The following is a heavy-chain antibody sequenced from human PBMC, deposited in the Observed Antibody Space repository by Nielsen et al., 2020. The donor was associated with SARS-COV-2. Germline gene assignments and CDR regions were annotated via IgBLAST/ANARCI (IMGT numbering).Heavy chain of an antibody. V-gene: IGHV6-1*01. CDR2: TYYRSKWYN. Sequence: SQTLSLTCAISGDSVSSSSAAWNWIRQSPSRGLEWLGRTYYRSKWYNDYAVSVKSRITINPDTSKNQFSLHLNSVTPEDTAVYYCARARGAYGDYYYYYYTDVWSKGTTGTVSS. D-gene: IGHD4-17*01. J-gene: IGHJ6*03. CDR1: GDSVSSSSAA. CDR3: ARARGAYGDYYYYYYTDV.